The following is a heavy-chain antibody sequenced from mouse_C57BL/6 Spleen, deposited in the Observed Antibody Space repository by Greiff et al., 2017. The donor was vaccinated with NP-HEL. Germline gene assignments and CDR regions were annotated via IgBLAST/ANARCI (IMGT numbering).Heavy chain of an antibody. D-gene: IGHD1-1*01. Sequence: QVQLQQSGPGLVQPSQSLSITCTVSGFSLTSYGVHWVRQSPGKGLEWLGVIWSGGSTDYNAAFISRLSISKDNSKSQVFFKMNSLQADDTAIYYCARQGYYYGSRRGYFDVWGTGTTVTVSS. CDR3: ARQGYYYGSRRGYFDV. V-gene: IGHV2-2*01. J-gene: IGHJ1*03. CDR1: GFSLTSYG. CDR2: IWSGGST.